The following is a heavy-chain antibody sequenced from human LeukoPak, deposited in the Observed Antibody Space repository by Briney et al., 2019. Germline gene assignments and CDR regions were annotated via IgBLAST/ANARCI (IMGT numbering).Heavy chain of an antibody. CDR3: ARDLQEIPRPGRVDY. J-gene: IGHJ4*02. CDR2: INPNTGDT. D-gene: IGHD5-24*01. CDR1: GYNLISYC. Sequence: ASVKVSCKASGYNLISYCMHWVRQAPGQGLEWMGWINPNTGDTKYAQKFQARVSLTRDTSISTAYMELSSLSSDDTAIYYCARDLQEIPRPGRVDYWGQGTLVTVSS. V-gene: IGHV1-2*02.